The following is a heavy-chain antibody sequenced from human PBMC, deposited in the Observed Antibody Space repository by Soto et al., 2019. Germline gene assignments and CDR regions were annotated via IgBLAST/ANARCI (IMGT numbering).Heavy chain of an antibody. D-gene: IGHD3-22*01. J-gene: IGHJ5*02. CDR2: IYYSGST. CDR3: AREVPYDSSGYYLGYNWFDP. CDR1: GGSISSGGYY. V-gene: IGHV4-31*03. Sequence: QVQLQESGPGLVKPSQTLSLTCTVSGGSISSGGYYWSWIRQHPGKGLEWIGYIYYSGSTYYNPSRKSRVTISVDTSKNQFSLKLSSVTAADTAVYYCAREVPYDSSGYYLGYNWFDPWGQGTLVTVSS.